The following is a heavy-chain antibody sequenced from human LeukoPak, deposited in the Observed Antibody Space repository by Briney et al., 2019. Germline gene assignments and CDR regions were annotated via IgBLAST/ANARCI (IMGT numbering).Heavy chain of an antibody. CDR1: GYSFTSYW. D-gene: IGHD3-22*01. Sequence: GESLKISCKGSGYSFTSYWIGWVRQMPGKGLEWMGIIYPGDSDTRYSPSFQGQVTISADKSISTAYLQWSSLKASDTAMYYCALQVFYDSSGYLNDAFDIWGQGTMVSVSS. V-gene: IGHV5-51*01. J-gene: IGHJ3*02. CDR2: IYPGDSDT. CDR3: ALQVFYDSSGYLNDAFDI.